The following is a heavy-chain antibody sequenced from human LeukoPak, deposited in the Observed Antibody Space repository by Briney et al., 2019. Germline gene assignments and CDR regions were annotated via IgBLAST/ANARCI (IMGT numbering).Heavy chain of an antibody. V-gene: IGHV1-3*01. CDR2: INAGNGNT. J-gene: IGHJ3*02. CDR3: ARGVYHYYGSGRVAFDI. Sequence: ASVKVSCKASGYTITRYAMHWVRQAPGQRLEWMGWINAGNGNTKYSQKFQGRVTITRDTSASTAYMELSSLRSEDTAVYYCARGVYHYYGSGRVAFDIWGQATMVTVSS. CDR1: GYTITRYA. D-gene: IGHD3-10*01.